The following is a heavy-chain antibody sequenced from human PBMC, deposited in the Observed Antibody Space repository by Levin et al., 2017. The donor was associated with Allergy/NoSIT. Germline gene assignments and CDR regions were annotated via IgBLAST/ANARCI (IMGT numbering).Heavy chain of an antibody. J-gene: IGHJ5*02. CDR2: IIPIFGTA. D-gene: IGHD3-3*01. CDR1: GGTFSSYA. Sequence: ASVKVSCKASGGTFSSYAISWVRQAPGQGLEWMGGIIPIFGTANYAQKFQGRVTITADKSTSTAYMELSSLRSEDTAVYYCARVNMRDYDFWSGFNWFDPWGQGTLVTVSS. V-gene: IGHV1-69*06. CDR3: ARVNMRDYDFWSGFNWFDP.